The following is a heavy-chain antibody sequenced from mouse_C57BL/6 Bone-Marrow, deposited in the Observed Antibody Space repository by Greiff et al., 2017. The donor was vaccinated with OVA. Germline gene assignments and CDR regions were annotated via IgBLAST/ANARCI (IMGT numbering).Heavy chain of an antibody. V-gene: IGHV5-17*01. J-gene: IGHJ2*01. Sequence: EVKVVESGGGLVKPGGSLKLSCAASGFTFSDYGMHWVRQAPEKGLEWVAYISSGSSTIYYADTVKGRFTISRDNAKNTLFLQMTSLRSEDTAMYYCARDYGSRGFGYWGQGTTLTVAS. D-gene: IGHD1-1*01. CDR1: GFTFSDYG. CDR2: ISSGSSTI. CDR3: ARDYGSRGFGY.